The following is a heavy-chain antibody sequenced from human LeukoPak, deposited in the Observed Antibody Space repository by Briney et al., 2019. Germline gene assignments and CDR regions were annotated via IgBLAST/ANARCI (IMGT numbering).Heavy chain of an antibody. CDR2: MISDSCTF. D-gene: IGHD6-19*01. Sequence: GGSLRLSCEASGITLSSYGMNWGRRAPRKGLEWDSYMISDSCTFYNADSVRGRFPISSGNAKNPLFLQMNRLKARDTAVFYCARDGGGISSGWSPLDKRRQIRQNMTNWGQGTLVTVSP. CDR1: GITLSSYG. CDR3: ARDGGGISSGWSPLDKRRQIRQNMTN. V-gene: IGHV3-48*01. J-gene: IGHJ4*02.